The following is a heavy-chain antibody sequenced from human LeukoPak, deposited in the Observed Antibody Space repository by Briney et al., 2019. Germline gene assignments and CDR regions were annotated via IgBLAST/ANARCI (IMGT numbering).Heavy chain of an antibody. V-gene: IGHV3-23*01. Sequence: GGSLRLSCVASGFSFNNYAMNWVRQAPGKGLEWVSLIIGSSGSTFYADSAKGRFTISRDKSKNTLYLQMNGLRAEDTAVYYCAKGAYDYIEIAYFDYWGQGSLVTVSS. D-gene: IGHD5-12*01. J-gene: IGHJ4*02. CDR1: GFSFNNYA. CDR3: AKGAYDYIEIAYFDY. CDR2: IIGSSGST.